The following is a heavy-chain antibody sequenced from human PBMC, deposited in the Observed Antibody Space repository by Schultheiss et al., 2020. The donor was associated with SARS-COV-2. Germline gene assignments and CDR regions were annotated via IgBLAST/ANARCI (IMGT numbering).Heavy chain of an antibody. CDR2: VYSSGNT. CDR3: ARDTYCSAGSCFDWYFDV. Sequence: SETLSLTCTVSGGSISAYSWSWVRQPPGKGLEWIGYVYSSGNTNYNPSLKSRVTMSVDMTKNQFSLKVNSVTAADTAIYYCARDTYCSAGSCFDWYFDVWGRGTLVTVSS. V-gene: IGHV4-59*01. D-gene: IGHD2-15*01. J-gene: IGHJ2*01. CDR1: GGSISAYS.